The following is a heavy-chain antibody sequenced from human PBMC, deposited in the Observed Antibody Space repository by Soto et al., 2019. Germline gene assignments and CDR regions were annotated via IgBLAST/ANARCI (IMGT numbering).Heavy chain of an antibody. CDR1: GGSISSYY. J-gene: IGHJ6*02. CDR3: ARVNSRRTYRGYYYYGMDV. Sequence: SETLSLTCTVSGGSISSYYWSWIRQPPGKGLEWIGYIYYSGSTNYNPSLKSRVTISVDTSKNQFSLKLSSVTAADTAVYYCARVNSRRTYRGYYYYGMDVWGHGTTVTV. V-gene: IGHV4-59*01. CDR2: IYYSGST.